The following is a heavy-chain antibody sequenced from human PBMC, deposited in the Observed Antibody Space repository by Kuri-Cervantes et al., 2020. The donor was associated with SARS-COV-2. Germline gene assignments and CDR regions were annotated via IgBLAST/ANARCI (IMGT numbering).Heavy chain of an antibody. Sequence: SVKVSCKTSGGSFSSYAISWVRQAPGQGLEWMGRIIPIVGVPNYAQNFQGRVTITADTSTSTAYVELSSLRSEDTAVYHCARELLTAAGSHAFDIWGQGTMVTVSS. CDR1: GGSFSSYA. CDR3: ARELLTAAGSHAFDI. D-gene: IGHD6-13*01. V-gene: IGHV1-69*04. CDR2: IIPIVGVP. J-gene: IGHJ3*02.